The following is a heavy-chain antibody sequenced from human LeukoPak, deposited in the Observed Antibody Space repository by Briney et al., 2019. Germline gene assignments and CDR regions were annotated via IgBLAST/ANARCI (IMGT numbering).Heavy chain of an antibody. CDR2: ISGSVGST. CDR1: GFTCSTFS. CDR3: AKGSGWYV. D-gene: IGHD6-19*01. Sequence: PGGSLRFSCAASGFTCSTFSLSWVRQAPGKGLEWVSVISGSVGSTDYADSVKGWFTISTDNSKNTVYLQINSLRAEETAVYYCAKGSGWYVWGQGTLVTVSS. V-gene: IGHV3-23*01. J-gene: IGHJ4*02.